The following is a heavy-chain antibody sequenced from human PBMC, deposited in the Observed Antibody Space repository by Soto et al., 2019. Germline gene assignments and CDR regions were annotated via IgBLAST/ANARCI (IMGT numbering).Heavy chain of an antibody. CDR3: ARQRVLSTNMFITSFDP. CDR2: VYYTETT. CDR1: GGSINSSDHF. Sequence: TSETLSLTCSLSGGSINSSDHFWGWIRQTPGKGLEWIGSVYYTETTYYNPSLKSPVTISVETSRNTFSLKVNSVTTADTGIYYCARQRVLSTNMFITSFDPWGQGTMVTV. J-gene: IGHJ5*02. V-gene: IGHV4-39*01. D-gene: IGHD3-10*02.